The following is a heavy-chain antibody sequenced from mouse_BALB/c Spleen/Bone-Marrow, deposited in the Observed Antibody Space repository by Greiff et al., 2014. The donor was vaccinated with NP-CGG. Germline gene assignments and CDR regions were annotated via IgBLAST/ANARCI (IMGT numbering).Heavy chain of an antibody. CDR1: GYTFTSYW. D-gene: IGHD2-10*02. CDR3: TRQYGNYYAMDC. V-gene: IGHV1S126*01. J-gene: IGHJ4*01. Sequence: QVQLKESGAELVRPGASVKVSCKASGYTFTSYWINWVKQRPGQGLEWIGNIYPSDSYTNYNQNFKDKATLTVDKSSSTAYMQLSSPTSEDSAVYYCTRQYGNYYAMDCWGQGTSVTVSS. CDR2: IYPSDSYT.